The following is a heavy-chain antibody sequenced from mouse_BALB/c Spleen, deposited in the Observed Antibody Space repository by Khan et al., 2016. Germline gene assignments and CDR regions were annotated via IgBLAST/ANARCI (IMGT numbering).Heavy chain of an antibody. CDR2: INTETGEP. Sequence: QIQLVQSGPELKKPGETVKISCKASGYTFTDYSMHWVKQAPGKGLKWMGWINTETGEPTYADDFKGRFAFYLETSASTAYLEINNLKNEDTATFFCAWSPVVAHTYYAMYFWGRGTSVTVSS. J-gene: IGHJ4*01. CDR3: AWSPVVAHTYYAMYF. V-gene: IGHV9-2-1*01. D-gene: IGHD1-1*01. CDR1: GYTFTDYS.